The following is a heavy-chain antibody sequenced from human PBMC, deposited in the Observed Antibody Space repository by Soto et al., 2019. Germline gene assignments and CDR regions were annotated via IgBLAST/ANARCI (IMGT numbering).Heavy chain of an antibody. J-gene: IGHJ4*02. CDR2: INPSGGST. Sequence: GASVKVSCKASGYTFTSYYMHWVRQAPGQGLEWMGIINPSGGSTSYAQKFQGRVTMTRDTSTSTVYMELSSLRSEDTAVYYCARGGARGSSSQIPPNDYWGQGTLVTVSS. CDR3: ARGGARGSSSQIPPNDY. D-gene: IGHD6-6*01. V-gene: IGHV1-46*01. CDR1: GYTFTSYY.